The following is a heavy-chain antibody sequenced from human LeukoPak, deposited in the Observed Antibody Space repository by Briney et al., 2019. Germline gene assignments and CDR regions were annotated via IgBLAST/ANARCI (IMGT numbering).Heavy chain of an antibody. D-gene: IGHD3-10*01. V-gene: IGHV4-38-2*02. Sequence: SETLSLTCTVSDYSISSGYGYYWGWIRQPPGKGLEWIGNIYHSGITYYNHFNSSLKSRVTISIDTSKNQFSLRLTSVTAADTAVYYCARHKRGAMVRGVFDYWGQGXLVTV. J-gene: IGHJ4*02. CDR2: IYHSGIT. CDR3: ARHKRGAMVRGVFDY. CDR1: DYSISSGYGYY.